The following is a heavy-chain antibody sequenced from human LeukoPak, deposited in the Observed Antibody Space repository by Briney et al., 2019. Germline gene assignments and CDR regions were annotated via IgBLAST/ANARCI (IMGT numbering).Heavy chain of an antibody. Sequence: GGSLRLSCAASGFTFTTHGLHWVRQAPGKGLEWVAFIRYDGSNKYYADSVKGRFTISRDNSKNTLYLQMNSLRAEDTAVYYCAKDSPSGSYSNGVDYWGQGTLVTVSS. D-gene: IGHD1-26*01. CDR3: AKDSPSGSYSNGVDY. J-gene: IGHJ4*02. CDR2: IRYDGSNK. CDR1: GFTFTTHG. V-gene: IGHV3-30*02.